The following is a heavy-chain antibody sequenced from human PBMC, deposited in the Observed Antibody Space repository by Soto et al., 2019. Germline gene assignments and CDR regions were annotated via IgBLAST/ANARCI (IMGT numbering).Heavy chain of an antibody. D-gene: IGHD2-15*01. CDR2: ISSSGSTT. CDR1: GFTVSGYY. CDR3: ARDRRDFRGGSCYHKSFDI. V-gene: IGHV3-11*01. Sequence: QVQLVESGGGLVKPGGSLRLSCAASGFTVSGYYMSWIRQAPGKGLDWVSYISSSGSTTYYADAVKGRFTISRDTAKNSLFLQMNSLRAEDTAVYYCARDRRDFRGGSCYHKSFDIWGQGTVVTVSS. J-gene: IGHJ3*02.